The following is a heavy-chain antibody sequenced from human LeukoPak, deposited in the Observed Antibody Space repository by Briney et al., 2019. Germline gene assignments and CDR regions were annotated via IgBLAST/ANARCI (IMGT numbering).Heavy chain of an antibody. CDR1: GFTFSSYG. V-gene: IGHV3-33*08. J-gene: IGHJ4*02. CDR2: IWYGGSNK. Sequence: GRSLRLSCAASGFTFSSYGMHWVRQAPGKGLEWVAVIWYGGSNKYYADSVKGRFTISRDNSKNTLYLQMNSLRAEDTAVYYCATSPRSWYLRGYFDYWGQGTLVTVSS. CDR3: ATSPRSWYLRGYFDY. D-gene: IGHD6-13*01.